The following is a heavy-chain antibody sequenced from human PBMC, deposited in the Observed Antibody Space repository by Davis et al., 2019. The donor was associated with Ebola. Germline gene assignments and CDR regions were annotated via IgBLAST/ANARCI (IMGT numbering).Heavy chain of an antibody. CDR1: GGSFSSGGYS. Sequence: MPSETLSLTCAVSGGSFSSGGYSWSWIRQPPGKGLEWIGYIYHSGSTYYNPSLKSRVTISVDRSKNQFSLKLSSVTAADTAVYYCARDRAVQGVYYYGMDVWGQGTTVTVSS. CDR2: IYHSGST. J-gene: IGHJ6*02. D-gene: IGHD3-10*01. CDR3: ARDRAVQGVYYYGMDV. V-gene: IGHV4-30-2*01.